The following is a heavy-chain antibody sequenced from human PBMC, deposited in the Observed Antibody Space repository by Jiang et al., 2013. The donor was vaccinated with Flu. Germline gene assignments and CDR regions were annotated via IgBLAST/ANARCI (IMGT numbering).Heavy chain of an antibody. D-gene: IGHD3-16*02. CDR2: IVPIFGTI. J-gene: IGHJ3*02. V-gene: IGHV1-69*01. CDR3: ARSVTRADAFNI. Sequence: QLVESGAEVKKPGSSVKVSCKASGSTVSSFTITWVRQAPGQGLEWVGVIVPIFGTIKYAQKFQGRVTITADESTGTAYMELSSLRPEDTAVYYCARSVTRADAFNIWGQGTMITVSS. CDR1: GSTVSSFT.